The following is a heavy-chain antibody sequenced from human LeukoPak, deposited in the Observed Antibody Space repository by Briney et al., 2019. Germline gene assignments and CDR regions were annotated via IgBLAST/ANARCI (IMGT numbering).Heavy chain of an antibody. CDR3: ARGSPGYYYDSSGYRTGLDY. V-gene: IGHV3-23*01. Sequence: GGSLRLSCAASGFTFSSYAMSWVRQAPGKGLEWVSAISGSGGSTYYADSVKGRFTISRDNSKNTLYLQMNSLRAEDTAVYYCARGSPGYYYDSSGYRTGLDYWGQGTLVTVSS. D-gene: IGHD3-22*01. CDR2: ISGSGGST. CDR1: GFTFSSYA. J-gene: IGHJ4*02.